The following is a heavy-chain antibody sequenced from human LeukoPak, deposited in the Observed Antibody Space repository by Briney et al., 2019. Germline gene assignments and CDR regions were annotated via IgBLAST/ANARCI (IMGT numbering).Heavy chain of an antibody. CDR1: GFTFSSYG. V-gene: IGHV3-23*01. J-gene: IGHJ4*02. Sequence: GGSLRLSCAASGFTFSSYGMYWVRQAPGKGLEWVSGITGSGANTYYADSVKGRFTISRDNSKNTLSLQMNSLRAEDTAVYYCASLMSRVIVTGDFDNWGQGTLVTVSS. D-gene: IGHD1-14*01. CDR3: ASLMSRVIVTGDFDN. CDR2: ITGSGANT.